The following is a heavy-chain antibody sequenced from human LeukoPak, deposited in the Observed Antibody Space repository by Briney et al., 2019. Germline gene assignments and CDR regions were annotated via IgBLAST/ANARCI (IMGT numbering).Heavy chain of an antibody. D-gene: IGHD3-16*02. V-gene: IGHV3-33*06. CDR2: IWYDGSNK. Sequence: GGSLRLSCAASGFTFSSYGMHWVRQAPGTGLEWVAVIWYDGSNKYYADSVKGRFTISRDNSKNTLYLKMNSLRAEDTAVYYCAKELVWGSYRYYFDYWGQGTLVTVSS. CDR1: GFTFSSYG. CDR3: AKELVWGSYRYYFDY. J-gene: IGHJ4*02.